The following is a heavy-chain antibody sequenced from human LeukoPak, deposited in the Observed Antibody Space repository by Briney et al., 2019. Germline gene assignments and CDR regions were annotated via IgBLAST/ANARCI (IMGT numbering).Heavy chain of an antibody. CDR1: GGSISSGSYY. CDR3: ARVIPSAGIDY. CDR2: IYTSGGT. Sequence: SETLSLTCTVSGGSISSGSYYWNWIRQPAGKGLEWIGRIYTSGGTNYNPSLKSRVTISVDTSKNQFSLKLSSVIAADTAVYYCARVIPSAGIDYWGQGTLVTVSS. V-gene: IGHV4-61*02. J-gene: IGHJ4*02. D-gene: IGHD6-13*01.